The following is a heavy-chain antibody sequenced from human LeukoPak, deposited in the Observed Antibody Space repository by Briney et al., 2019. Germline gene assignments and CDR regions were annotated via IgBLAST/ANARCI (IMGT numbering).Heavy chain of an antibody. CDR2: INPNSGGT. CDR1: TXTXYY. CDR3: AXXXXXXXXXXXXXXXXCY. Sequence: TXTXYYMHWVRQAPGQGLEXMGWINPNSGGTNYAQKFQGRVTMTRDTSISTAYMELSRLRCDDTGVYYCAXXXXXXXXXXXXXXXXCYWGQXTXVTVSS. J-gene: IGHJ4*02. V-gene: IGHV1-2*02.